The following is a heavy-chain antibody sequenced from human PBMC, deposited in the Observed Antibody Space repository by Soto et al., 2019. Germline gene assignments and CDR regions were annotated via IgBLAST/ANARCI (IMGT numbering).Heavy chain of an antibody. D-gene: IGHD3-3*01. J-gene: IGHJ5*02. Sequence: RESLKISCKGSGYSFTSYWISWVRQMPGKGLEWMGRIDPSDSYTNYSPSFQGHVTISADKSISTAYLQWSSLKASDTAMYYCARHHYDFWSGYANNWFDPWGQGTLVTVSS. CDR3: ARHHYDFWSGYANNWFDP. V-gene: IGHV5-10-1*01. CDR2: IDPSDSYT. CDR1: GYSFTSYW.